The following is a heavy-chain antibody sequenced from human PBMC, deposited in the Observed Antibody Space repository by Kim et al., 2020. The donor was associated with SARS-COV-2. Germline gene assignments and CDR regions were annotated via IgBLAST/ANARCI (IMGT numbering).Heavy chain of an antibody. V-gene: IGHV4-31*02. D-gene: IGHD2-15*01. Sequence: PSLKSRVTISVDTSKNQFSLKLSSVTAADTAVYYCARGYCSGGSCYCVDYWGQGTLVTVSS. J-gene: IGHJ4*02. CDR3: ARGYCSGGSCYCVDY.